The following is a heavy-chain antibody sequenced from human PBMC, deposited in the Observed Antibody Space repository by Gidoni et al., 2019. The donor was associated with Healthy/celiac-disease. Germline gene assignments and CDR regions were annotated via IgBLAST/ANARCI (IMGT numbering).Heavy chain of an antibody. D-gene: IGHD6-19*01. CDR1: GGSFSGYY. Sequence: QVQIQQWGVGLLKPSENLSLTCAVYGGSFSGYYWTWIRRPPGKGLEWIGAINHSGSTNYNPSLKSRVTISVDTSKNQFSLKLSSVTAADTAVYYWARLAYSSGWYYYYGMDVWGQGTTVTVSS. V-gene: IGHV4-34*01. J-gene: IGHJ6*02. CDR2: INHSGST. CDR3: ARLAYSSGWYYYYGMDV.